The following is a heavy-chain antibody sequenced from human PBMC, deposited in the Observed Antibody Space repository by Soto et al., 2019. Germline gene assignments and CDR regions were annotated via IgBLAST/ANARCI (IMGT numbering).Heavy chain of an antibody. V-gene: IGHV3-23*01. CDR2: ISGSGGST. CDR1: GFTFSSYA. J-gene: IGHJ4*02. CDR3: AKAGTSFWSGYYFLGYFDY. Sequence: EVQLLESGGGLVQPGGSLRLSCAASGFTFSSYAMSWVRQAPGKGLEWVSAISGSGGSTYYADSVKGRFTISRDNSKNTLYLQMNSLRAEDTAVYYCAKAGTSFWSGYYFLGYFDYWGQGTLVTVSS. D-gene: IGHD3-3*01.